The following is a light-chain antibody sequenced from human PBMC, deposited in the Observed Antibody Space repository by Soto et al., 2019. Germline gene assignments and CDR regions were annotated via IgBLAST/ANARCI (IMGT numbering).Light chain of an antibody. Sequence: EVVLTQSPGTLSLSPGERATLSCRASQSVSSDYLAWYQQRPGQAPRLLIYGASSRATGIPDRFSGSGSVTDFTLTISRLEPEDFAVFYCQQYGSSPLTFGQGTKVEIK. CDR3: QQYGSSPLT. J-gene: IGKJ1*01. CDR2: GAS. V-gene: IGKV3-20*01. CDR1: QSVSSDY.